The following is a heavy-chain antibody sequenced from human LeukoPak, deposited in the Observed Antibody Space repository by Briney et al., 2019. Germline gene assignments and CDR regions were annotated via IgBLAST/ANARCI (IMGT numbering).Heavy chain of an antibody. D-gene: IGHD6-6*01. Sequence: SETLSLICTVSGGSISSYYWSWIRQPAGKGLEWIGRIYTSGSTNYNPSLKSRVTMSVDTSKNQFSLKLSSVTAADTAVYYCARDTFLAALGYFDYWGQGTLVTVSS. J-gene: IGHJ4*02. CDR3: ARDTFLAALGYFDY. CDR2: IYTSGST. V-gene: IGHV4-4*07. CDR1: GGSISSYY.